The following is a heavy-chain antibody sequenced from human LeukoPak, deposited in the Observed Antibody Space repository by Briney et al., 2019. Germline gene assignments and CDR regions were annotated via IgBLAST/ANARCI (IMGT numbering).Heavy chain of an antibody. CDR1: GFTFDDYA. CDR2: ISWNSGSI. V-gene: IGHV3-9*03. Sequence: HPGRSLRLSCAASGFTFDDYAMHWVRQAPGKGLEWVSGISWNSGSIGYADSVKGRFTISRDNAKNSLYLQMNSLRAEDMALYYCAKDISQNYYDSSGYYDYWGQGTLVTASS. CDR3: AKDISQNYYDSSGYYDY. J-gene: IGHJ4*02. D-gene: IGHD3-22*01.